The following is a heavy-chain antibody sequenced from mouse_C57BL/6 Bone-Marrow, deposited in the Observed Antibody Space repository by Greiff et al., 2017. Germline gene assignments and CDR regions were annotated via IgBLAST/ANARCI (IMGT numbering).Heavy chain of an antibody. D-gene: IGHD1-1*01. V-gene: IGHV2-6-1*01. CDR3: ARHGGYYYGSSPFAY. Sequence: VQLVESGPGLVAPSQSLSITCTVSGFSLTSYGVHWVRQPPGKGLEWLVVIWSDGSTTYNSALKSRLSISKDNSKSQVFLKMNSLQTDDTAMYYCARHGGYYYGSSPFAYWGQGTLVTVSA. CDR1: GFSLTSYG. CDR2: IWSDGST. J-gene: IGHJ3*01.